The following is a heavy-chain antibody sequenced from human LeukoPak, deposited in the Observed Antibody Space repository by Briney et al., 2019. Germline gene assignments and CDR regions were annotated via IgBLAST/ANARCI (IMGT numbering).Heavy chain of an antibody. CDR3: TRHTAMVLT. Sequence: GGSLKLSCAASGFTFSGSAMHWVRQASEKGLEWVGRIRSKANSYATAYAASVKGRFTISRDDSKNTAYLQMNSLKTEDTAVYYCTRHTAMVLTWGQGTLVTVSS. J-gene: IGHJ4*02. CDR2: IRSKANSYAT. V-gene: IGHV3-73*01. D-gene: IGHD5-18*01. CDR1: GFTFSGSA.